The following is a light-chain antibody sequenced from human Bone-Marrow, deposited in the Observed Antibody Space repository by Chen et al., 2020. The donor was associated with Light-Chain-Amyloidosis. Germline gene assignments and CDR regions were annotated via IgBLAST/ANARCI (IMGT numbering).Light chain of an antibody. V-gene: IGKV3-20*01. CDR1: QSVTNNY. J-gene: IGKJ4*01. CDR3: RQYGSSPLT. Sequence: EIVLTQSPGTLSLSPGERATLSCRASQSVTNNYLAWYQQTPGQAPRLLIYSASYRATGIADRFSGSESGTDFTLTINCLEPGDLAVYYCRQYGSSPLTFGGGTKVEIK. CDR2: SAS.